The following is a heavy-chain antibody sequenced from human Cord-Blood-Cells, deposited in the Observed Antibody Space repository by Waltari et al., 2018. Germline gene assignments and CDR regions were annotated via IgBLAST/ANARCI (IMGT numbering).Heavy chain of an antibody. V-gene: IGHV6-1*01. CDR1: GASVPSNSAA. CDR2: TYYRSKWYN. Sequence: QVQLQQSGPGLVKPSQTLSLTCAISGASVPSNSAAWNWTRHSPSRGLEWLGRTYYRSKWYNDYAVSVKSRITINPDTSKNQFSLQLNSVTPEDTAVYYCARGVASSSWYYYYYYGMDVWGQGTTVTVSS. CDR3: ARGVASSSWYYYYYYGMDV. D-gene: IGHD6-13*01. J-gene: IGHJ6*02.